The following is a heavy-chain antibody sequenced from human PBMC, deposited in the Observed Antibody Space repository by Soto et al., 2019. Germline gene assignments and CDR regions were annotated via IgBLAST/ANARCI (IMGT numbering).Heavy chain of an antibody. Sequence: GGSLRLSCAASGFSVRTNYMSWVRQAPGKGLDWVSVFESGGSIYYADSVKGRFIISRDYAKNTVDLQMNSLRVEDTAVYYCARAGVTPHFFGSWGQGTLVTVSS. D-gene: IGHD3-3*02. V-gene: IGHV3-53*01. CDR2: FESGGSI. CDR3: ARAGVTPHFFGS. CDR1: GFSVRTNY. J-gene: IGHJ4*02.